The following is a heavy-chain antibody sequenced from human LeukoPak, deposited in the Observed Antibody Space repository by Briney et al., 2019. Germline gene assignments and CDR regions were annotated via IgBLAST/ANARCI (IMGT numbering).Heavy chain of an antibody. CDR2: IYYSGST. Sequence: PSETLSLTCTVSGGSVSSGSYYWSWIRQPPGKGLEWIGYIYYSGSTKYNPSLKSRVTISVDTSKNQFSLKVNSVTAADTAVYYCSRDQYGSGSYYRYFDCWGQGTLVTVSS. V-gene: IGHV4-61*01. CDR1: GGSVSSGSYY. J-gene: IGHJ4*02. CDR3: SRDQYGSGSYYRYFDC. D-gene: IGHD3-10*01.